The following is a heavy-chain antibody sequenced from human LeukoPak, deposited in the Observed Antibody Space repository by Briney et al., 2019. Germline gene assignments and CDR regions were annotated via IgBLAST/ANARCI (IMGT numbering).Heavy chain of an antibody. Sequence: PGGSLRLSCAASGFTFSSYDMHWVRQATGKGLEWVSAIGTAGDTYYPGSVKGRFTISRENAKNSLYLQMNSLRAGDTAVYYCARGARSSGWYIDAFDIWGQGTMVTVSS. CDR3: ARGARSSGWYIDAFDI. J-gene: IGHJ3*02. CDR2: IGTAGDT. V-gene: IGHV3-13*01. CDR1: GFTFSSYD. D-gene: IGHD6-19*01.